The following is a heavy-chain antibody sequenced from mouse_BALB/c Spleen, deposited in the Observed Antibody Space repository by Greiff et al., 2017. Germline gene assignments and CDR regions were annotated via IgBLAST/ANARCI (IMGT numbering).Heavy chain of an antibody. V-gene: IGHV5-9-1*01. Sequence: DVMLVESGGGLVKPGGSLKLSCAAPGFTFSSYAMSWVRQTPEKRLEWVATISSGGSYTYYPDSVKGRFTISRDNAKNTLYLQMSSLRSEDTAMYYCARRSYGNYAMDYWGQGTSVTVSS. CDR2: ISSGGSYT. CDR3: ARRSYGNYAMDY. J-gene: IGHJ4*01. D-gene: IGHD2-1*01. CDR1: GFTFSSYA.